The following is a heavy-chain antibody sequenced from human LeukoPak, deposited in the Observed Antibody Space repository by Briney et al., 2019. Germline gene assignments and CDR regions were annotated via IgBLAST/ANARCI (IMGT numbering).Heavy chain of an antibody. CDR3: ARRGASTGGLDY. CDR2: ISSSSSYI. Sequence: GGSLRLSCAASGFTFSGSAMHWVRQASGKGLEWVSSISSSSSYIYYADSVKGRFTISRDNAKNSLYLQMNSLRAEDTAVYYCARRGASTGGLDYWGQGTLVTVSS. J-gene: IGHJ4*02. D-gene: IGHD1-1*01. CDR1: GFTFSGSA. V-gene: IGHV3-21*01.